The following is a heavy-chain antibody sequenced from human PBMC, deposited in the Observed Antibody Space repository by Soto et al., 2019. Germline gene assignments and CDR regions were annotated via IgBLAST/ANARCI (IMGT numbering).Heavy chain of an antibody. CDR3: AKDTPYDNYYYSYMDV. CDR2: ISGSGGST. Sequence: EVQLLESGGGLVQPGGSLRLSCAASGFTFSSYAMSWVRQAPGKGLEWVSAISGSGGSTYYADSVKGRFTISRDNSKNTLYLQMNSLRAEDTAVYYCAKDTPYDNYYYSYMDVWGKGTTVTVSS. D-gene: IGHD3-9*01. V-gene: IGHV3-23*01. J-gene: IGHJ6*03. CDR1: GFTFSSYA.